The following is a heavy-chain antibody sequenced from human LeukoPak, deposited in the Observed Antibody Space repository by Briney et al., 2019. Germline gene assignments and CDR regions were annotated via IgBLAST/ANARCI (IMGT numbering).Heavy chain of an antibody. CDR3: AREGIPAANTKGFDY. J-gene: IGHJ4*02. CDR2: VDHTGST. V-gene: IGHV4-59*12. Sequence: PSETLSLTCSVSDDSITMYYWTWIRQPPGKGLEWIGYVDHTGSTNFNPSLNGRVSISRDTTKNLFSLRLRSVTAADTAVYYCAREGIPAANTKGFDYWGQGTLVTVSS. CDR1: DDSITMYY. D-gene: IGHD2-2*01.